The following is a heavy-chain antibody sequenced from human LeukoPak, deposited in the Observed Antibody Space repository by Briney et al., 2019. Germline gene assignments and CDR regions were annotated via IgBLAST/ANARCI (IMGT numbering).Heavy chain of an antibody. D-gene: IGHD5-12*01. V-gene: IGHV3-30*02. CDR1: GFTFSSYG. CDR2: IRYDGSDN. Sequence: PGGSLRLSCAASGFTFSSYGMHWVRQAPGKGLEWVAFIRYDGSDNYYADSVKGRFTISRDNSKNTLYLQMNSLSAEDTAVYYCARAQSRYSGYDSFPFDYWGQGTLVTVSS. J-gene: IGHJ4*02. CDR3: ARAQSRYSGYDSFPFDY.